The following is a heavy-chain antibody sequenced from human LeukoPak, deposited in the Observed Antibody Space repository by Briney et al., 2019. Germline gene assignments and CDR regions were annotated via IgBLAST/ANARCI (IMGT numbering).Heavy chain of an antibody. CDR3: AKRYGSGSYLFDY. D-gene: IGHD3-10*01. CDR2: IKQDGSKK. CDR1: GFPFSSYW. Sequence: GGSLRLSCVASGFPFSSYWMTWVRQAPGKGLEWVANIKQDGSKKSYVDSVKGRFTISRDNAKNSLYLQMNSLRAEDTAVYYCAKRYGSGSYLFDYWGQGTLVTVSS. V-gene: IGHV3-7*03. J-gene: IGHJ4*02.